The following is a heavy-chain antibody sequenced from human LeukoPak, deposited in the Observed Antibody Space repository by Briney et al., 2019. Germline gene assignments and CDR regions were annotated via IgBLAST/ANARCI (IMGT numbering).Heavy chain of an antibody. CDR1: GYTFTGYY. D-gene: IGHD6-19*01. CDR3: ARVRGIAVAEGLDY. CDR2: INPNSGGT. J-gene: IGHJ4*02. Sequence: GASVKVSCRASGYTFTGYYMHWVRQAPGQGLEWMGWINPNSGGTNYAQKFQGRVTMTRDTSISTAYMELSRLRSDDTAVYYCARVRGIAVAEGLDYWGQGTLVTVSS. V-gene: IGHV1-2*02.